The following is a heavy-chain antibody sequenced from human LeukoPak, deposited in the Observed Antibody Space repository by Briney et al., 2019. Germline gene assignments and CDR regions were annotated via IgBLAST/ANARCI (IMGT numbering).Heavy chain of an antibody. D-gene: IGHD6-13*01. CDR1: GGSFSGYY. CDR2: INHSGST. CDR3: ARRGVQGSSWSKPHQRGLGRFDP. V-gene: IGHV4-34*01. J-gene: IGHJ5*02. Sequence: PPETLSLTCAVYGGSFSGYYWSWIRQPPGKGLEWIGEINHSGSTNYSPSLKSRVTISVDTSKNQFSLKLSSVTAADTAVYYCARRGVQGSSWSKPHQRGLGRFDPWGQGTLVTVSS.